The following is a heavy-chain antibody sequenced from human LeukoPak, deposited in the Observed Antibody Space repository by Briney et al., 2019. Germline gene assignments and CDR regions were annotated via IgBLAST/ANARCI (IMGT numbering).Heavy chain of an antibody. CDR1: GFTFSSYD. J-gene: IGHJ4*02. CDR2: IGIGGDT. Sequence: GGSLRLSCAASGFTFSSYDMHWVRQVTGKGLEWVSGIGIGGDTYNLGSVKGRFTISRENAKNSLYLQMNSLRAENTAVYYCARGVSSGYHVFDYWGQGTLVTVSS. D-gene: IGHD3-22*01. CDR3: ARGVSSGYHVFDY. V-gene: IGHV3-13*01.